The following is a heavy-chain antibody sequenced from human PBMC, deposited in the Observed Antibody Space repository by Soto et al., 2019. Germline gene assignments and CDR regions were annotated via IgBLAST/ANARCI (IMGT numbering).Heavy chain of an antibody. V-gene: IGHV4-34*01. CDR1: GGSFSGYY. J-gene: IGHJ4*02. Sequence: QVQLQQWGAGLLKPSETLSLTCAVYGGSFSGYYWSWIRQPLGKGLEWIGEINHSGSTNYNPSLKSRVTISVDTSKNQFSLKLSSVTAADTAVYYCARYSGSYRDYWGQGTLVTVSS. D-gene: IGHD1-26*01. CDR2: INHSGST. CDR3: ARYSGSYRDY.